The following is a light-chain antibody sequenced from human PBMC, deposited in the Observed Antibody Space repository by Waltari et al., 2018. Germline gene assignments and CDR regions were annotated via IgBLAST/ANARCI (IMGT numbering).Light chain of an antibody. V-gene: IGKV2-28*01. Sequence: DIVLTQSPLSLPVTPGEPASISSRSSESLLHSTGYNYLDWYVQKPGQSPQLLIYMGSSRASGVPDRISGSGSGTDFTLKISRVEAEDVGMYYCMQALQTPRLTFGGGTRVEIK. CDR2: MGS. CDR3: MQALQTPRLT. CDR1: ESLLHSTGYNY. J-gene: IGKJ4*01.